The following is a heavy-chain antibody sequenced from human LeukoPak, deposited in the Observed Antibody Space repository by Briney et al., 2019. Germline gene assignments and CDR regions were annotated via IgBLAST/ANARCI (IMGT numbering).Heavy chain of an antibody. CDR2: INHSGST. CDR1: GGSFSGYY. V-gene: IGHV4-34*01. CDR3: ARRGSPYDFWSGYYLSWFDP. J-gene: IGHJ5*02. D-gene: IGHD3-3*01. Sequence: SETLSLTCAVYGGSFSGYYWSWIRQPPGKGLEWIGEINHSGSTNYNPSLKSRVTISVDTSKNQFSLKLSSVTAADTAVYYCARRGSPYDFWSGYYLSWFDPWGQGTLVTVSS.